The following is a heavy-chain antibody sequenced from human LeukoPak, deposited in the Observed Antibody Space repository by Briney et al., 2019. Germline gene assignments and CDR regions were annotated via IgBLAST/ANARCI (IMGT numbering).Heavy chain of an antibody. CDR1: GFTFSSYG. D-gene: IGHD2-2*01. CDR2: IWYGGSNK. CDR3: AKGSAIVVVPAARFVG. V-gene: IGHV3-33*06. J-gene: IGHJ4*02. Sequence: PGGSLRLSCAASGFTFSSYGMHWVRQAPGKGLEWVAVIWYGGSNKYYADSVKGRFTISRDNSKNTLYLQMNSLRAEDTAVYYCAKGSAIVVVPAARFVGWGQGTLVTVSS.